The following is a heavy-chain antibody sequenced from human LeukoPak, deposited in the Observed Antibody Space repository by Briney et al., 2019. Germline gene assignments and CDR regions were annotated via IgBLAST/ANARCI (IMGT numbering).Heavy chain of an antibody. V-gene: IGHV3-30*18. CDR1: EFCFRSYG. D-gene: IGHD3-22*01. J-gene: IGHJ4*02. CDR2: IGSDGSKK. Sequence: PAGSLTLSCAGSEFCFRSYGIHWVRQAPGNGLDRMSVIGSDGSKKYYADSVKGRFTIPRDNSKNTLYLQMNSLRTEDTAMYFCAKEIYYDSSAFFDYWGQGTLVTVSS. CDR3: AKEIYYDSSAFFDY.